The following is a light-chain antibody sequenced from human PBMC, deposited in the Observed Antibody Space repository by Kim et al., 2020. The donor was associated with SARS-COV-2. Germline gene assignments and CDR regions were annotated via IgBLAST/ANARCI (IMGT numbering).Light chain of an antibody. V-gene: IGLV10-54*01. CDR3: SAWDSSLSAWV. CDR2: RNN. J-gene: IGLJ3*02. CDR1: SNNVGNEG. Sequence: RQTATLTCSGNSNNVGNEGASWLQHHQGHPPKLLSYRNNNRPSGVSERVSASRSGNTASLTIIGLQPEDEADYYCSAWDSSLSAWVFGGGTQLTVL.